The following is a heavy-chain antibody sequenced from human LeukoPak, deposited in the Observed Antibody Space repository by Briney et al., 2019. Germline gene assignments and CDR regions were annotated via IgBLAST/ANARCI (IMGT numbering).Heavy chain of an antibody. J-gene: IGHJ3*02. D-gene: IGHD6-19*01. CDR1: GDSISGHY. CDR2: IYYSGST. V-gene: IGHV4-59*08. CDR3: ARHESRGWGAFDI. Sequence: SETLSLTCTVSGDSISGHYWNWIRQPPGKGLEWIGYIYYSGSTNYNPSLKSRVTISVDTSKNQFSLKLNSVTAADTAVYYCARHESRGWGAFDIWGQGTMVTVSS.